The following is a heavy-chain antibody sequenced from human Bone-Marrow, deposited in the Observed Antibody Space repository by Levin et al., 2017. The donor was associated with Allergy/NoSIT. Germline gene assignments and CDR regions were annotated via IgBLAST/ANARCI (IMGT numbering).Heavy chain of an antibody. CDR1: GYRFPDYY. J-gene: IGHJ3*01. CDR3: ARAAREQWLNIMSGFDV. Sequence: GASVKVSCKASGYRFPDYYLHWVRQAPGQGLEWVGVIKPHSGSINYAQKFQDRVTMTRDTSTNTVYLNLSSLRSEDTAVFYCARAAREQWLNIMSGFDVWGQGTLVTVSS. D-gene: IGHD6-19*01. CDR2: IKPHSGSI. V-gene: IGHV1-46*01.